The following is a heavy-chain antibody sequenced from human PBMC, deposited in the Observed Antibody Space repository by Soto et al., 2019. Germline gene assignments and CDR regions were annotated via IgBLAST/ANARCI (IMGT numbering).Heavy chain of an antibody. CDR1: GGSISSGGYY. CDR2: IYYSGST. Sequence: SETLSLTCTVSGGSISSGGYYWSWIRQHPGKGLEWIGYIYYSGSTYYNPSLNSRVTISVDTSKNQFSLKLSSVTSADTAVYYCAKYSGYDYDYWGQGTLVTVSS. CDR3: AKYSGYDYDY. V-gene: IGHV4-31*03. J-gene: IGHJ4*02. D-gene: IGHD5-12*01.